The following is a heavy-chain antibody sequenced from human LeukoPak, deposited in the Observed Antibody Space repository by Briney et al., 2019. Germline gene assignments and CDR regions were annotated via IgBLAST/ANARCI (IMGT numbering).Heavy chain of an antibody. V-gene: IGHV3-48*01. D-gene: IGHD2-21*02. Sequence: PGGSLRLSCAAYGFTFSGYSMNWLRQAPGQELVGVSYISSGSSTIYYAVSVRVRFTISRDNAKGSLYLQMNSLRAEDTAVYYCARGRADYYFDYWSQGTLVTVSS. CDR2: ISSGSSTI. CDR1: GFTFSGYS. J-gene: IGHJ4*02. CDR3: ARGRADYYFDY.